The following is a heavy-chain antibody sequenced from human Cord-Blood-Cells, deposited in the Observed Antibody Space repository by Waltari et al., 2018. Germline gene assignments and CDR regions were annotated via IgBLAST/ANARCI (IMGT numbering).Heavy chain of an antibody. CDR2: IIPIFGTA. Sequence: QVQLVQSGAEVKKPGSSVKVSCKASGGTISSYAISWVRQAPGQGLEWMGGIIPIFGTANYAQKFQGRVTITADESTSTAYMELSSLRSEDTAVYYCARSMAATKNYYYGMDVWGQGTTVTVSS. D-gene: IGHD1-26*01. CDR3: ARSMAATKNYYYGMDV. CDR1: GGTISSYA. V-gene: IGHV1-69*01. J-gene: IGHJ6*02.